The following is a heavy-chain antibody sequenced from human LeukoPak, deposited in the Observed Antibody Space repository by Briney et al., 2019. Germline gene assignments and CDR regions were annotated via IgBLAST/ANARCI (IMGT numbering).Heavy chain of an antibody. V-gene: IGHV3-30*02. CDR2: IRYDGSNK. CDR1: GFTFSSYG. CDR3: AKLFGSWSCSGGGCYLDY. J-gene: IGHJ4*02. Sequence: GGSLRLSCAASGFTFSSYGMHWVRQAPGKGLEWVAFIRYDGSNKYYADSVKGRFTISRDNSKNTLYLQMNSLRAEDTAVYYCAKLFGSWSCSGGGCYLDYWGQGTLVTVSS. D-gene: IGHD2-15*01.